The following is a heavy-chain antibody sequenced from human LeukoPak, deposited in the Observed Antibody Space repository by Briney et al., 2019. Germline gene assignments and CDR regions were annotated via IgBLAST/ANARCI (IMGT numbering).Heavy chain of an antibody. CDR1: GGSISSYY. J-gene: IGHJ4*02. CDR3: ARGQSVATTTYFDY. V-gene: IGHV4-59*01. D-gene: IGHD5-12*01. Sequence: PSETLSLTCTVSGGSISSYYGSWIRQPPGKGLEWIGNFYYSGSTNYNPSLNSRVTISVDTSKNQFSLKLSSVTAADTAVYYCARGQSVATTTYFDYWGQGTLVTVSS. CDR2: FYYSGST.